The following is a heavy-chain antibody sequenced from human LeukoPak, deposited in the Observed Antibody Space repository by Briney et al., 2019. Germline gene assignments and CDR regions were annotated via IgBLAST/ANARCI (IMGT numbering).Heavy chain of an antibody. D-gene: IGHD1-1*01. J-gene: IGHJ4*02. V-gene: IGHV3-66*01. CDR3: ARERSPNWSDHGIYFDY. Sequence: GGSLRLSCAASGFTVSSNYMSWVRQAPGKGLEWVSVIYSGGSTYYADSVKGRFTISRDNSKNTLYLQMNSLRAEDTAVYYCARERSPNWSDHGIYFDYWGQGTLVTVSS. CDR1: GFTVSSNY. CDR2: IYSGGST.